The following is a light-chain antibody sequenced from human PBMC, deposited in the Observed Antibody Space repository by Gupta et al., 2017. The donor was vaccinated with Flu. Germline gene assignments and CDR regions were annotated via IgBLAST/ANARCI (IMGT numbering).Light chain of an antibody. Sequence: SVSQGERANRYGRASQSVSTNLAWYQKKTGQAPRRLIYGASTRATDNPARFSGSGYGREFTLTISSLHSEEWAVYYCMKYHRWPQRAPWTFGQGTKVEIK. CDR2: GAS. J-gene: IGKJ1*01. CDR1: QSVSTN. CDR3: MKYHRWPQRAPWT. V-gene: IGKV3-15*01.